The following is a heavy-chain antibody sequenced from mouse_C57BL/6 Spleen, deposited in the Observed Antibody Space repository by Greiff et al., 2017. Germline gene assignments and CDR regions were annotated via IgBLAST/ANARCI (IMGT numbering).Heavy chain of an antibody. CDR3: ARGGQRRLFFAY. V-gene: IGHV1-69*01. D-gene: IGHD3-2*02. CDR1: GYTFTSYW. J-gene: IGHJ3*01. CDR2: IDPSDSYT. Sequence: QVQLQQPGAELVMPGASVKLSCKASGYTFTSYWMHWVKQRPGQGLEWIGKIDPSDSYTNYNQKFKGKSTLTVDKSSSTACMQLSSLTSEDSAVYCCARGGQRRLFFAYWGQGTLVTVSA.